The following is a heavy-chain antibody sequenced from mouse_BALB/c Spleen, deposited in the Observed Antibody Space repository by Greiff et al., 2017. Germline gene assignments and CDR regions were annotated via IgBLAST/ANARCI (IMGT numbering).Heavy chain of an antibody. Sequence: EVKLVESGGGLVKPGGSLKLSCAASGFTFSSYAMPWVRQSPEKRLEWVAEISSGGSYTYYPDTVTGRFTISRDNAKNTLYLEMSSLRSEDTAMYYCARLWSKAMDYWGQGTSVTVSS. D-gene: IGHD1-1*02. CDR1: GFTFSSYA. V-gene: IGHV5-9-4*01. CDR3: ARLWSKAMDY. CDR2: ISSGGSYT. J-gene: IGHJ4*01.